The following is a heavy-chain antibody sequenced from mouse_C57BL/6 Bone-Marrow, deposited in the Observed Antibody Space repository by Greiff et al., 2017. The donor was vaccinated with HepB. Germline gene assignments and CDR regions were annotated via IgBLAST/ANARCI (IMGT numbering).Heavy chain of an antibody. V-gene: IGHV1-81*01. CDR1: GYTFTSYG. J-gene: IGHJ4*01. CDR2: IYPRSGNT. D-gene: IGHD1-1*02. CDR3: ARCPLCLYAMDY. Sequence: QVQLKQSGAELARPGASVKLSCKASGYTFTSYGISWVKQRTGQGLEWIGEIYPRSGNTYYNEKFKGKATLTADKSSSTAYMELRSLTSEDSAVYFGARCPLCLYAMDYWGQGTSVTVSS.